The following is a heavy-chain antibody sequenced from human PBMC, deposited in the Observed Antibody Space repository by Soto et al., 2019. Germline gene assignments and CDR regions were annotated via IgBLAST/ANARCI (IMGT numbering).Heavy chain of an antibody. D-gene: IGHD5-18*01. V-gene: IGHV4-30-4*01. CDR3: ARKRTQLWLQGDMDV. Sequence: PSETLSLTCTVSGASISSGDYYWSWIRQSPGKGLEYIGYIYHSGTTYYNPSLKSRVIMSLDTSKNQFSLKLNSVTAADTAVYYCARKRTQLWLQGDMDVWGQGTTVTVSS. CDR1: GASISSGDYY. CDR2: IYHSGTT. J-gene: IGHJ6*02.